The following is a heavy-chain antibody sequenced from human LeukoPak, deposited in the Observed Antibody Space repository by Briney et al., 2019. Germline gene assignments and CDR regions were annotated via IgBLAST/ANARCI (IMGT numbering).Heavy chain of an antibody. J-gene: IGHJ4*02. CDR1: GFTFSNYY. CDR2: IRSSSSYV. D-gene: IGHD5-12*01. V-gene: IGHV3-21*01. Sequence: GGSLRLSCAASGFTFSNYYMSWVRQAPGKGLEWVSSIRSSSSYVYYADSVKGRFTISRDNAKNSLYLQMSGLRAEDTAVYYCARVSYRGYSGHDFDFWGQGTLVTVSS. CDR3: ARVSYRGYSGHDFDF.